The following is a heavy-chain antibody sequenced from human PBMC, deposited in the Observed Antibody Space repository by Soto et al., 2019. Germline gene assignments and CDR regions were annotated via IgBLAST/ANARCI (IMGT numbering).Heavy chain of an antibody. CDR2: IYYSGST. CDR3: ARASMATINFDY. CDR1: GGSISSGGYY. V-gene: IGHV4-31*03. Sequence: SETLSLTCTVSGGSISSGGYYWSWIRQHPGKGLEWIGYIYYSGSTYYNPSLKSRVTISVDTSKNQFSLKLSSVTAADTAVYYCARASMATINFDYWCPGTLVTVSS. J-gene: IGHJ4*02. D-gene: IGHD5-12*01.